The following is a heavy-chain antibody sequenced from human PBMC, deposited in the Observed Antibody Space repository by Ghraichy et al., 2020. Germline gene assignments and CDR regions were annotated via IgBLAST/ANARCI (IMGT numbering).Heavy chain of an antibody. CDR3: ARDLADTPMDWGGEYLDY. D-gene: IGHD5-18*01. CDR1: GYTFSDYY. J-gene: IGHJ4*02. V-gene: IGHV1-2*06. Sequence: ASVKVSCKASGYTFSDYYIHWVRQAPGQGLEWMGRINPSGGDTRYAPKFQGRVTVARDTSRNTAYMDLSRLTSDDTAMYYCARDLADTPMDWGGEYLDYWGQGTLVTVSS. CDR2: INPSGGDT.